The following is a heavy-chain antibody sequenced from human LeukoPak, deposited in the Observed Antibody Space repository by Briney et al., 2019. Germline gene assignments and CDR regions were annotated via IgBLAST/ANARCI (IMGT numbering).Heavy chain of an antibody. J-gene: IGHJ4*02. Sequence: PSETLSLTCTVSGGSISSYYWSWIRQPPGKGLEWIGYIYYSGSTNYNPSLKSRVTISVDTSKNQFSLKLRSVTAADTAVYYCARVTGYMIEDYFDYWGQGILVTVSS. CDR2: IYYSGST. V-gene: IGHV4-59*01. D-gene: IGHD3-9*01. CDR3: ARVTGYMIEDYFDY. CDR1: GGSISSYY.